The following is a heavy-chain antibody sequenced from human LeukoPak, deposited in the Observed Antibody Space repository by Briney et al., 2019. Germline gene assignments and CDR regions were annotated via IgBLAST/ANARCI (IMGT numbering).Heavy chain of an antibody. V-gene: IGHV3-23*01. Sequence: PGGSLRLSCAASGFTFSSYAMSWVRQAPGKGLEWVSAISGSGDGTYYADSVKGRFTISRDNSKNTLHLQMSGLRAEDTAVYYCAKEPSYCTNGVCYSRVFDRWGQGTLVTVSS. CDR2: ISGSGDGT. J-gene: IGHJ5*02. D-gene: IGHD2-8*01. CDR1: GFTFSSYA. CDR3: AKEPSYCTNGVCYSRVFDR.